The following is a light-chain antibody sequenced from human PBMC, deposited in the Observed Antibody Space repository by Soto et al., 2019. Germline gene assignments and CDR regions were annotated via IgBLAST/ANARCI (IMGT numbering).Light chain of an antibody. CDR3: SSFVRGNTWV. Sequence: QSALTQPPSASGSPGQSVAISCTGTSSDVGGYNYVSWYQQHPGKAPKLVIYEVIKRPSGVPDRFSGSKSGNTASLTVSGHQAEDEAEYYCSSFVRGNTWVIGGGTKLTVL. J-gene: IGLJ3*02. CDR2: EVI. V-gene: IGLV2-8*01. CDR1: SSDVGGYNY.